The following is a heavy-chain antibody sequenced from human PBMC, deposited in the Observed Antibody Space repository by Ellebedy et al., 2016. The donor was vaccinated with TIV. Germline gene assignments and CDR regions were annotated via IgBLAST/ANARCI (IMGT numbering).Heavy chain of an antibody. Sequence: SGTLSLTCTVSGDSIRSYFWSWIRQSPGKGLEWIGYIKYSGSTNYNPSLKSRVTISVDTSRNQFSLKLTSVTAADTAVYYCARVPTASFIEYFDYWGQGTLVTVSS. CDR1: GDSIRSYF. V-gene: IGHV4-59*01. J-gene: IGHJ4*02. CDR3: ARVPTASFIEYFDY. D-gene: IGHD1-1*01. CDR2: IKYSGST.